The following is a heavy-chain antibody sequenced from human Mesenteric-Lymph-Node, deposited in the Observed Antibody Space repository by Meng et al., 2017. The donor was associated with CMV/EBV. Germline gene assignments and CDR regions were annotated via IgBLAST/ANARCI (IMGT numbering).Heavy chain of an antibody. V-gene: IGHV3-33*08. D-gene: IGHD1-26*01. J-gene: IGHJ4*02. Sequence: GGSLRLSCAASGFTVSSNYMSWVRQAPGKGLEWVSVIRHDGSDDYYSGSVKGRFTISRDNAKNSLYLQMNSLRAEDTAVYYCASWGLLTGYWGQGTLVTVSS. CDR3: ASWGLLTGY. CDR1: GFTVSSNY. CDR2: IRHDGSDD.